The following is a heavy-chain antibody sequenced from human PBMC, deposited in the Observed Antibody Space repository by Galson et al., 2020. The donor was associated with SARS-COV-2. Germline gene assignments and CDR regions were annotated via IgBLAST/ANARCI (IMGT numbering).Heavy chain of an antibody. V-gene: IGHV3-23*01. D-gene: IGHD6-25*01. CDR2: ISGSGGST. CDR3: AKATAALRYYYYGMDV. CDR1: GFTFSSYA. J-gene: IGHJ6*02. Sequence: GESLKISCAASGFTFSSYAMSWVRQAPGKGLEWVSAISGSGGSTYYADSVKGRFTISRDNSKNTLYLQMNSLRAEDTAVYYCAKATAALRYYYYGMDVWGQGTTVTVSS.